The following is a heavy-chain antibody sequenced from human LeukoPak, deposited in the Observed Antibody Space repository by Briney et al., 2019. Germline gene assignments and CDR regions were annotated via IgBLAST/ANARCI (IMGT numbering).Heavy chain of an antibody. CDR3: AREARLGTTDDAADI. D-gene: IGHD1-7*01. V-gene: IGHV3-48*04. Sequence: PGGSLRLSCAASGFTFSSYNMNWVRQAPGKGLEWLSYISSSSSIRHYADSVKGRFTISRDNAKSSLYLQMNSLRVEDTAVYYCAREARLGTTDDAADIWGKGTMVTVSS. CDR1: GFTFSSYN. CDR2: ISSSSSIR. J-gene: IGHJ3*02.